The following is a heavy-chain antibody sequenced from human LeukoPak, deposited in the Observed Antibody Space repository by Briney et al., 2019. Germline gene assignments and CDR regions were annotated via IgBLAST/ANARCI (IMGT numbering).Heavy chain of an antibody. V-gene: IGHV3-33*08. CDR1: GFSFSSYS. CDR2: IWYDGSNK. D-gene: IGHD3-16*01. CDR3: AREKGGNYGALRWGYFQH. Sequence: GGSLRLSCVASGFSFSSYSMNWVRQAPGKGLEWVAVIWYDGSNKYYADSVKGRFTISRDNSKNTLYLQMNSLRAEDTAVYYCAREKGGNYGALRWGYFQHWGQGTLVTVSS. J-gene: IGHJ1*01.